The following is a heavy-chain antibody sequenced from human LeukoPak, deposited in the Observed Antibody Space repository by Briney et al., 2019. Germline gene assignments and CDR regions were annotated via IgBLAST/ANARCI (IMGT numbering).Heavy chain of an antibody. CDR2: IYYTGST. D-gene: IGHD3-10*01. CDR3: ARDRDYYDSGSSYFDY. Sequence: PSETLSLTCTVSGGSISSYYWSWIRQPPGKGLEWIGYIYYTGSTNYNPSLKSRVTISVDTSKNQFSLKLSSVTAADTAVYYCARDRDYYDSGSSYFDYWGQGTLVTVSS. CDR1: GGSISSYY. J-gene: IGHJ4*02. V-gene: IGHV4-59*01.